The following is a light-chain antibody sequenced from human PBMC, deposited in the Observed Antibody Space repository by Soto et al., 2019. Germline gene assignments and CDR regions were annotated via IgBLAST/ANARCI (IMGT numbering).Light chain of an antibody. V-gene: IGKV3-20*01. CDR2: SAS. J-gene: IGKJ4*01. CDR3: QQYGYSPGLA. Sequence: VWTQLAGTPCSSPGVRATRPRGASQSVSGDYLAWYQQKPGQAPRLLIYSASSRATGIPDRFSGSGSGTDFTLTISRLEPEDFAVYYCQQYGYSPGLACGGGTKV. CDR1: QSVSGDY.